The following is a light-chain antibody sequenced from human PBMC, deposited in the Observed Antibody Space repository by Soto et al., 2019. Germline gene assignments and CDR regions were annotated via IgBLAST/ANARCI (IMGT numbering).Light chain of an antibody. Sequence: QSALTQPASVSGSPGQSIAISCTGTSSDVGDYNSVSWYQHHPGKAPKLMIYDVSNRPSGVSNRFSGSKSGNTASLTISGLQAEDEADYYCSLYTSSSIFEVVFGGGTKVTVL. V-gene: IGLV2-14*03. CDR3: SLYTSSSIFEVV. J-gene: IGLJ2*01. CDR1: SSDVGDYNS. CDR2: DVS.